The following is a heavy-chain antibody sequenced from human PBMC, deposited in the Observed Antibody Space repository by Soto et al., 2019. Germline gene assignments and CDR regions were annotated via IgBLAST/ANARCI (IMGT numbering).Heavy chain of an antibody. CDR3: ASVPAAAGVHY. Sequence: SETLSLTCTVSGGSISSYYWSWIRQPPGKGLEWIGYIYYSGSTNYNPSLKSRVTISVDTSKNQFSLKLSSVTAADTAVYYCASVPAAAGVHYWGQGTLVTVSS. J-gene: IGHJ4*02. CDR2: IYYSGST. CDR1: GGSISSYY. D-gene: IGHD6-13*01. V-gene: IGHV4-59*01.